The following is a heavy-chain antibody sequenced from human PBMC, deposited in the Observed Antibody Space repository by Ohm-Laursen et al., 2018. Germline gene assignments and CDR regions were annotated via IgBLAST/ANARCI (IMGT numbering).Heavy chain of an antibody. CDR2: ISSSSSYI. J-gene: IGHJ5*02. Sequence: SLRLSCAASGFTFSSYSMNWVRQAPGKGLEWVSSISSSSSYICYADSVKGRFTISRDNSKNTLYLQMNSLRAEDTAVYYCASNTFDPWGQGTLVTVSS. CDR1: GFTFSSYS. CDR3: ASNTFDP. V-gene: IGHV3-21*01.